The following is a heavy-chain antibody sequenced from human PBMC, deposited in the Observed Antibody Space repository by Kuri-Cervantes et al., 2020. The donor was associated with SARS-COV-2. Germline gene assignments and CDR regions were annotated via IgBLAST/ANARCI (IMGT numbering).Heavy chain of an antibody. J-gene: IGHJ6*02. CDR3: ARGYCSSTSCPPYYYYGMDV. CDR1: GFTVNSNY. D-gene: IGHD2-2*01. CDR2: IYSSGST. Sequence: GESLKISCAASGFTVNSNYMSWVRQAPGKGLEWVSVIYSSGSTNYADSVKGRFTISRDNFKNTLYLQMSSLRDEDTAVYYCARGYCSSTSCPPYYYYGMDVWGQGTTVTVSS. V-gene: IGHV3-53*01.